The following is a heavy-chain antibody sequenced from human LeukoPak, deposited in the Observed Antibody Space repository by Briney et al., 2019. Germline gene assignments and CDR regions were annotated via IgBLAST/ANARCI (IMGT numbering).Heavy chain of an antibody. D-gene: IGHD3-22*01. V-gene: IGHV1-69*13. CDR3: ARGEDYYDSSGYYALCY. CDR1: GGTFSSYA. Sequence: GASVKVSCKASGGTFSSYAISWVRQAPGQGLEWMGGIIPIFGTANYAQKFQGRVTITADESTSTAYMELSSLRSEDTAVYYCARGEDYYDSSGYYALCYWGQGTLVTVSS. CDR2: IIPIFGTA. J-gene: IGHJ4*02.